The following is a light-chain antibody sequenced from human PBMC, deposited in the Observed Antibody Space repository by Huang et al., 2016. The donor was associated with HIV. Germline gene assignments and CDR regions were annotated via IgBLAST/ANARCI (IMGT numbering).Light chain of an antibody. V-gene: IGKV3-15*01. CDR3: QKYNNWPPYT. CDR2: GAF. CDR1: QSVSSN. J-gene: IGKJ2*01. Sequence: EIVMTQSPVTLSVSPGERATLSCRASQSVSSNLAWYQQKPGQAPRLLIYGAFTRATGIQARFGGSGSGTEFTLTISSLQSEDFAVYYCQKYNNWPPYTFGQGTKLEIK.